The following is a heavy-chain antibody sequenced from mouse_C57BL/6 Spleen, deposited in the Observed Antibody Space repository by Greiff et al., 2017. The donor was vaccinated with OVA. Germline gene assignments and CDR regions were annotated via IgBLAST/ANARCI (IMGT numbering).Heavy chain of an antibody. CDR2: INPNNGGT. CDR3: ASNYGDFDY. V-gene: IGHV1-26*01. J-gene: IGHJ2*01. D-gene: IGHD1-1*01. Sequence: VQLQQSGPELVKPGASVKISCKASGYTFTDYYMNWVKQSHGKSLEWIGDINPNNGGTSYNQKFKGKATLTVDKSSSTAYMELRSLTSEDSAVYYCASNYGDFDYWGQGTTLTVSS. CDR1: GYTFTDYY.